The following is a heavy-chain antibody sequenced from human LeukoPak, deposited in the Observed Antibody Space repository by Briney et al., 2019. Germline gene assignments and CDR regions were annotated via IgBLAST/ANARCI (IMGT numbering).Heavy chain of an antibody. Sequence: ASVRVSCKASGYTFSNYGISWVRQAPGQGLEWLGWISAYNGNTHYAQKLQGRVTLTTDTSTSTAYMEVRSLRSDDTAVYFCARVIPDYYDSSGYPHFFDYWGQGSMVADSS. D-gene: IGHD3-22*01. CDR3: ARVIPDYYDSSGYPHFFDY. J-gene: IGHJ4*02. CDR2: ISAYNGNT. V-gene: IGHV1-18*01. CDR1: GYTFSNYG.